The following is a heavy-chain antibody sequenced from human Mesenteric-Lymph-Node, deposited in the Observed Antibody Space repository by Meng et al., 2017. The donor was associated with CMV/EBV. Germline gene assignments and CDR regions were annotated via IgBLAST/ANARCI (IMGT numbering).Heavy chain of an antibody. Sequence: GGSLRLSCVASGFTFSTYWVTWVRQIPGKGLEWVANINPDEREKYYVDSVKGRFTISRDNAKNSLYLQMNSLRAEDTAVYYCGRDDMRNTMDVWGQGTTVTVSS. V-gene: IGHV3-7*01. CDR3: GRDDMRNTMDV. CDR2: INPDEREK. D-gene: IGHD1/OR15-1a*01. CDR1: GFTFSTYW. J-gene: IGHJ6*02.